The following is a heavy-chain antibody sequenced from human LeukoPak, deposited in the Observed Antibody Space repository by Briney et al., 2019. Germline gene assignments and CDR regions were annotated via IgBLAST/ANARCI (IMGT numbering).Heavy chain of an antibody. D-gene: IGHD4-23*01. CDR3: ARETFNYGGNSGRDY. CDR2: ISAYNGNT. Sequence: GASVKVSCKASGYIFTSYGISWVRQAPGQGLEWMGWISAYNGNTNYAQKLQGRVTMTTDTSTSTAYMELRSLRSDDTAVYYCARETFNYGGNSGRDYWGQGTLVTVSS. J-gene: IGHJ4*02. CDR1: GYIFTSYG. V-gene: IGHV1-18*01.